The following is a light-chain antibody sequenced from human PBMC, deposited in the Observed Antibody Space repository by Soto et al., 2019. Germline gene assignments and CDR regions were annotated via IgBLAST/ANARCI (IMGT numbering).Light chain of an antibody. J-gene: IGKJ2*01. V-gene: IGKV3-15*01. CDR2: GAS. Sequence: EVVMTQSPATLSASPGERVILSCRASQNIGSKLAWYQQRPGQAPRLLMYGASTRATETPARFSGSGSATDFTLTISSLQSEDFAVYYCQQYNNWPPYTCGQGTKLEIK. CDR1: QNIGSK. CDR3: QQYNNWPPYT.